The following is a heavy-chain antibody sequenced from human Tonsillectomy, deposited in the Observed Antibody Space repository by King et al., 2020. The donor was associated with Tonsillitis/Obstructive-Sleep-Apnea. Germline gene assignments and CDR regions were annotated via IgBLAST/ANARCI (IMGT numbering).Heavy chain of an antibody. V-gene: IGHV3-30*04. CDR3: ARDWEGYCSSTSCYSFGY. J-gene: IGHJ4*02. Sequence: VQLVESGGGVVQPGRSLRLSCAASGFTFSSYAMHWVRQAPGKGLEWVAVISYDGSNKYYADSVKGRFTISRDNSKNTLYLQMNSLRAEDTAVYYCARDWEGYCSSTSCYSFGYWGQGTLVTGSS. D-gene: IGHD2-2*01. CDR2: ISYDGSNK. CDR1: GFTFSSYA.